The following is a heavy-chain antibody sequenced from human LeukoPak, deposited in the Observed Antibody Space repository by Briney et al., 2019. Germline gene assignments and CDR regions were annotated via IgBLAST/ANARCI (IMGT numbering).Heavy chain of an antibody. V-gene: IGHV3-48*02. CDR3: ASGFSGYDPRAFHY. D-gene: IGHD5-12*01. Sequence: GGSLRLSCAASGFTFSSYSMNWVRQAPGKGLEWVSYISSSSGTIYYADSVKSRFTISRNNAKNSLYLQMNSLRDEDTAVYYCASGFSGYDPRAFHYWGQGTPVTVSS. J-gene: IGHJ4*02. CDR2: ISSSSGTI. CDR1: GFTFSSYS.